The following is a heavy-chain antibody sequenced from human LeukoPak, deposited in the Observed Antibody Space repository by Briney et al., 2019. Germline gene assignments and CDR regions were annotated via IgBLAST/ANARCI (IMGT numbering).Heavy chain of an antibody. CDR3: ARDLSRDHYVLRFLEWLPG. Sequence: SVKVSCKASGGTFSSYAISWVRQAPGQGLEWMGGIIPIFGTANYAQKFQGRVTITADESTSTAYMELSSLRSEDTAVYYCARDLSRDHYVLRFLEWLPGWGQGTLVTVSS. J-gene: IGHJ4*02. CDR1: GGTFSSYA. D-gene: IGHD3-3*01. V-gene: IGHV1-69*13. CDR2: IIPIFGTA.